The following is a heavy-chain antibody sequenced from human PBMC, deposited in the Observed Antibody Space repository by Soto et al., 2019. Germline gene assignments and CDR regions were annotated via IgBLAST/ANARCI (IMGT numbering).Heavy chain of an antibody. Sequence: SVKVAWKCSGYTFTRYGVGWVRQDPGQGLEWMGWISAYNGNTNYTQNLQGRITMTTDTSTSTAYMELRSLRSDDTAVYYCARDLGGYNSIAAYWGQGALVTVSS. V-gene: IGHV1-18*01. CDR1: GYTFTRYG. D-gene: IGHD5-12*01. CDR3: ARDLGGYNSIAAY. CDR2: ISAYNGNT. J-gene: IGHJ4*02.